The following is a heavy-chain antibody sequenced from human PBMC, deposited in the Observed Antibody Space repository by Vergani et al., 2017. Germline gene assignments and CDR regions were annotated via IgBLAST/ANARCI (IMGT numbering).Heavy chain of an antibody. CDR2: IYPGDSDT. D-gene: IGHD1-26*01. CDR1: GYSFTSYW. Sequence: EVQLVQSGAEVKKPGESLKISCKGSGYSFTSYWIGWVRQMPGKGLEWMGIIYPGDSDTRYSPSFQGQGTISADKSISTAYLQWSSLKASDTAMYYCARLSRIVGATPDYFDYWGQGTLVTVSS. J-gene: IGHJ4*02. V-gene: IGHV5-51*01. CDR3: ARLSRIVGATPDYFDY.